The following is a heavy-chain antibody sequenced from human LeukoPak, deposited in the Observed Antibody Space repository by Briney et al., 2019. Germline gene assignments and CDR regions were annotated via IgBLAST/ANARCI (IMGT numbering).Heavy chain of an antibody. CDR3: AREFDGATSPFDY. D-gene: IGHD1-26*01. V-gene: IGHV3-7*01. CDR1: GFTFSSYW. J-gene: IGHJ4*02. CDR2: IKQDGSEK. Sequence: GGSLRLSCAASGFTFSSYWMSWVRQAPGKGLEWVANIKQDGSEKYYVDSVKGRFTISRDNAKNSLYLQMNSLRAEDTAVYYCAREFDGATSPFDYWGQGTLVTVSS.